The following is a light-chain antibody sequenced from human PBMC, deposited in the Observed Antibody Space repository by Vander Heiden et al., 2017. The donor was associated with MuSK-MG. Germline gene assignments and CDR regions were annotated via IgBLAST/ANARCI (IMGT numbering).Light chain of an antibody. J-gene: IGKJ1*01. V-gene: IGKV1-39*01. CDR2: AAS. Sequence: DLPITPSPSSRAASVGDRVTITCRASQTITNYLNWYQQKPGEAPKLLIYAASNLQSGVPSRFSGSGSGTDFTLSISSLQPEDFAAYYCQQSFTTPKTFGQGTTVEIK. CDR3: QQSFTTPKT. CDR1: QTITNY.